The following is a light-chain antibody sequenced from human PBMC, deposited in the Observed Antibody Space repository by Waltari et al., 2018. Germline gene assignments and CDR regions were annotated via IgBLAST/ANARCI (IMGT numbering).Light chain of an antibody. CDR3: QGWDSNTVI. V-gene: IGLV3-1*01. Sequence: SYELTQAPSVSVSPGQTASITCSGEKLENKYVYWYQQKAGQSPVLVIHQATKRPSGTRGRFSGSNTGNTATLTIIGTQAVDEADYYCQGWDSNTVIFGGGTKLTVL. CDR1: KLENKY. CDR2: QAT. J-gene: IGLJ2*01.